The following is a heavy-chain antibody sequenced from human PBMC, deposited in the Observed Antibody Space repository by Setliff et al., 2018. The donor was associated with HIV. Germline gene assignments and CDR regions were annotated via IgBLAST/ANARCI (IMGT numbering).Heavy chain of an antibody. V-gene: IGHV4-34*01. D-gene: IGHD1-1*01. CDR1: GHSISSGYY. Sequence: SETLSLTCSVSGHSISSGYYWTWIRQPPGKGLEWIGEINHRGTTNANPSLKRRVTISVDTSKSQFSLRLSSVTAADTAVYYCARPRLWRDAFDIWGQGAMVTVSS. J-gene: IGHJ3*02. CDR2: INHRGTT. CDR3: ARPRLWRDAFDI.